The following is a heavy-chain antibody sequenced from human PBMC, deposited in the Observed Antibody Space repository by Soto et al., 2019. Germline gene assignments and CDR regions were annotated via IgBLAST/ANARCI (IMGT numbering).Heavy chain of an antibody. CDR2: IYPGDSDT. CDR1: GYSFTSYW. D-gene: IGHD2-2*01. V-gene: IGHV5-51*01. J-gene: IGHJ6*02. CDR3: ARRRYCSSTSCYPPYYGMDV. Sequence: PGESLKISCQGSGYSFTSYWIGWVRQMPGKGLEWMGIIYPGDSDTRYSPSFQGQVTISADRSISTAYLQWSSLKASDTAMYYCARRRYCSSTSCYPPYYGMDVWGQGTTVTVSS.